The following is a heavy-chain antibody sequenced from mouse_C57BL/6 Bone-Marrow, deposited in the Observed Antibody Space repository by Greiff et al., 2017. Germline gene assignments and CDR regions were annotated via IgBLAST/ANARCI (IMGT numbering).Heavy chain of an antibody. CDR1: GYSITSGYY. J-gene: IGHJ3*01. D-gene: IGHD6-1*01. V-gene: IGHV3-6*01. CDR2: ISYDGRN. Sequence: ESGPGLVKPSQSLSLTCSVTGYSITSGYYWNWIRQFPGNILEWMGYISYDGRNNYTPSPKNRISLTRDTSKNQLFRKLNSVPTEDTATYYCAREQPFAYWGQGALVTVST. CDR3: AREQPFAY.